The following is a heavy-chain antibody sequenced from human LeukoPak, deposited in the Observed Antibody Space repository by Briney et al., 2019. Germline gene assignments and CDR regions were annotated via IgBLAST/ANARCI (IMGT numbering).Heavy chain of an antibody. CDR3: AKGARGRWELLLGAFDI. V-gene: IGHV3-23*01. J-gene: IGHJ3*02. D-gene: IGHD1-26*01. CDR2: ISGSGGST. CDR1: GFTFSSYA. Sequence: GGSLRLSCAASGFTFSSYAMGWVRQAPGKGLEWVSAISGSGGSTYYADSVKGRFTISRDNSKNTLYLQMNSLRAEDTAVYYCAKGARGRWELLLGAFDIWGQGTMVTVSS.